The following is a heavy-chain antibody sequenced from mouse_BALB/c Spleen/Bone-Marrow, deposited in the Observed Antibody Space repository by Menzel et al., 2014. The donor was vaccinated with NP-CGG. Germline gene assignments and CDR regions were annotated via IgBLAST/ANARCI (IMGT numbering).Heavy chain of an antibody. CDR3: ARPGLNYYASRYSDV. Sequence: EVQLVESGGGLVQPGGSLKLSCAASGFDFSRYWMSWVRQAPGKGLEWIGEINPDSSTINYTPSLKDKFIISRDNAKNTLYLQMSKVRSEDTALYYCARPGLNYYASRYSDVWGAGTTVTVSS. CDR2: INPDSSTI. J-gene: IGHJ1*01. CDR1: GFDFSRYW. V-gene: IGHV4-1*02. D-gene: IGHD1-1*01.